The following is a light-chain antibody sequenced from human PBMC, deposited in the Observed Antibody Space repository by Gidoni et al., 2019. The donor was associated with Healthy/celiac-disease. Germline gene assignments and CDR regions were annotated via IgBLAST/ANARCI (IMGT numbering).Light chain of an antibody. CDR3: QSYDSSLSGWV. V-gene: IGLV1-40*01. Sequence: PGQRVTISCTGSSSNIGAGYDVHWYQQPPGTAPKLPIYGNSNRPSGVPDRFSGSKSGTSASLAITGLQAEDEADYYCQSYDSSLSGWVFGGGTKLTVL. J-gene: IGLJ3*02. CDR1: SSNIGAGYD. CDR2: GNS.